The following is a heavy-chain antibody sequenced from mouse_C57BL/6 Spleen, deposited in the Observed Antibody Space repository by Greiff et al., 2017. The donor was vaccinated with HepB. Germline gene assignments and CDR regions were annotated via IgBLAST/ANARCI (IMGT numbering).Heavy chain of an antibody. Sequence: VQLQQSGPELVKPGASVKISCKASGYAFSSSWMNWVKQRPGKGLEWIGRIYPGDGDTNYNGKFKGKATLTADKSSSTAYMQLSSLTSEDSAVYFCARSGRQLRLPYAMDYWGQGTSVTVSS. CDR3: ARSGRQLRLPYAMDY. D-gene: IGHD3-2*02. CDR2: IYPGDGDT. CDR1: GYAFSSSW. J-gene: IGHJ4*01. V-gene: IGHV1-82*01.